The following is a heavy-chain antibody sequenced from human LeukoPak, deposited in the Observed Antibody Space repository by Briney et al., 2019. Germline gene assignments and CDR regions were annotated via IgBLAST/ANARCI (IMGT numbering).Heavy chain of an antibody. CDR3: AGDHYYHASRGYLSFLKRGDYFDY. D-gene: IGHD3-22*01. Sequence: GGSLRLSCAASGFTFSSYNMNWVRQAPGKGLEWVSYISISTSSIYYADSVKGRFTISRDNAKNSLYLQMNSLRADDTAVYYCAGDHYYHASRGYLSFLKRGDYFDYWGQGTLVTVSS. J-gene: IGHJ4*02. CDR1: GFTFSSYN. V-gene: IGHV3-48*01. CDR2: ISISTSSI.